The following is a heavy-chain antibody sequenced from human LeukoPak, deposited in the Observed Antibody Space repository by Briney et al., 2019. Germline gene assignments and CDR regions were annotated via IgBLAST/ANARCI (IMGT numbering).Heavy chain of an antibody. CDR2: ISSSGRTV. CDR1: GFTFSSYE. V-gene: IGHV3-48*03. Sequence: PEGSLRLSCAASGFTFSSYEMNWVRQAPGKGLEWISYISSSGRTVYYADSVKGRFTISRDNAKNSLYLQMNSLRGEDTAVYYCARGRFLEWFLFWGQGTLVTVSS. D-gene: IGHD3-3*01. CDR3: ARGRFLEWFLF. J-gene: IGHJ4*02.